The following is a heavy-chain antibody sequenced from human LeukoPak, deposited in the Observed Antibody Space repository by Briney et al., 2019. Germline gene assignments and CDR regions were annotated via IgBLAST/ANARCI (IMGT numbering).Heavy chain of an antibody. CDR1: GGSISSSSYY. D-gene: IGHD3-10*01. J-gene: IGHJ4*02. CDR3: ARGPGQSYYHGSGSYSRPFDY. CDR2: IYYSGST. Sequence: PSETLSLTCTVSGGSISSSSYYWGWIRQPPGKGLEWIGSIYYSGSTYYNPSLKSRVTISVDTSKNQFSLKLSSVTAADTAVYYCARGPGQSYYHGSGSYSRPFDYWGQGTLVTVSS. V-gene: IGHV4-39*07.